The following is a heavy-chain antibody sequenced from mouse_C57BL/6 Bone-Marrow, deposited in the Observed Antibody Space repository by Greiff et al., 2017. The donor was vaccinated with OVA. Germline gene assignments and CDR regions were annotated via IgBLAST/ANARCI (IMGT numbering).Heavy chain of an antibody. D-gene: IGHD2-2*01. Sequence: EVHLVESGGGLVKPGGSLKLSCAASGFTFSSYAMSWVRQTPEKRLEWVATISDGGSYTYYPDNVKGRFTISRDNAKNNLYLQMSHLKSEDTAMYYCARYGYYVDYWGQGTTLTVSS. V-gene: IGHV5-4*01. CDR1: GFTFSSYA. J-gene: IGHJ2*01. CDR3: ARYGYYVDY. CDR2: ISDGGSYT.